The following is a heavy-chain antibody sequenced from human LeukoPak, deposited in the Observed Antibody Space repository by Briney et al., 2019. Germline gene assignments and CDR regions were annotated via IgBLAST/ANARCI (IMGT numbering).Heavy chain of an antibody. CDR3: ATANCDS. J-gene: IGHJ4*02. CDR1: GFPLSSYS. CDR2: INIDSITV. V-gene: IGHV3-48*01. Sequence: GSLLLLCSASGFPLSSYSIIWVRQAPGKGLEWVSYINIDSITVNYADSVKGRFTISRDNAKNSLYLQMNSLRAEDTAVYYCATANCDSWGQGTLVTVSS.